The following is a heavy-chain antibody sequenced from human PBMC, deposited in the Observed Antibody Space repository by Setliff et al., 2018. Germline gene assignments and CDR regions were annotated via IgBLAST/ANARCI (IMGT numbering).Heavy chain of an antibody. CDR3: TRSRGPRVVLAADFDF. CDR2: VIPIFGTT. Sequence: SVKVSCKASGGTFSNFDINWVRQAPGQGLEWMGGVIPIFGTTNYAQKFQGRITISADESTTTAYMELSSLRSDDTAVYLCTRSRGPRVVLAADFDFWGQGTLVTVSS. V-gene: IGHV1-69*13. J-gene: IGHJ4*02. CDR1: GGTFSNFD. D-gene: IGHD3-16*01.